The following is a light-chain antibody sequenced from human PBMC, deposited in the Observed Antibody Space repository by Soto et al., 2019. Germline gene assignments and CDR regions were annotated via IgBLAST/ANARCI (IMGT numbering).Light chain of an antibody. CDR3: FSYACSGTSV. CDR2: EVT. Sequence: QSVLTQPASVSGSPGQSITISCTGTSSDIGDYNLVSWYQQHPGQAPKLLSYEVTKRPSGVSNRFSASKSGNTASLTISGLQVEDESEYYCFSYACSGTSVFGTGP. J-gene: IGLJ1*01. CDR1: SSDIGDYNL. V-gene: IGLV2-23*02.